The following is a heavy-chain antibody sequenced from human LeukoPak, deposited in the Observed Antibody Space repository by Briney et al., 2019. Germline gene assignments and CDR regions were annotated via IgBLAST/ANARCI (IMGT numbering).Heavy chain of an antibody. CDR2: IYYSGST. J-gene: IGHJ5*02. CDR3: AKRDFGGNYWFDP. CDR1: GGCISSSSYY. V-gene: IGHV4-39*01. D-gene: IGHD4-23*01. Sequence: SETLSLTCNVSGGCISSSSYYWDWIRQPPGKGLEWIVGIYYSGSTYYNPSLKSRVTISMDTSKNQFSLKLSSVTAADTAVYFCAKRDFGGNYWFDPWGQGTLVTVSS.